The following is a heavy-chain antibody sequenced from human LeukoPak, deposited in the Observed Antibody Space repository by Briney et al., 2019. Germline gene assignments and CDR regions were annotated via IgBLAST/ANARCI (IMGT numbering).Heavy chain of an antibody. CDR2: INWNGGST. Sequence: GGSLRLSCAASGFTFSSYAMSWVRQAPGKGLEWVSGINWNGGSTGYADSVKGRFTISRDNAKNSLYLQMNSLRAEDTALYYCARDWSHAFDIWGQGTMVTVSS. CDR3: ARDWSHAFDI. CDR1: GFTFSSYA. J-gene: IGHJ3*02. V-gene: IGHV3-20*04. D-gene: IGHD3-3*01.